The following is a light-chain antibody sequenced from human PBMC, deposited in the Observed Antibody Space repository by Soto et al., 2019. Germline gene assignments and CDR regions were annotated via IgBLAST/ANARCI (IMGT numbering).Light chain of an antibody. Sequence: EIVLTQSPGTLSLSPGERATLSCRASQSISSSYLAWYQQKPGQAPRVLIYGASSRATGIPDRFSGSGSGTDFSLTISSLEPGDFAVYFCQQYGNPPPNAFGQGTKVEIK. CDR2: GAS. CDR1: QSISSSY. CDR3: QQYGNPPPNA. J-gene: IGKJ2*01. V-gene: IGKV3-20*01.